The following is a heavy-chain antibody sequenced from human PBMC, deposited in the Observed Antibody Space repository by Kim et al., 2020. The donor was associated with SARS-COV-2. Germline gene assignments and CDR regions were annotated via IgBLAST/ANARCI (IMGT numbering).Heavy chain of an antibody. CDR1: GYTFTSYG. J-gene: IGHJ4*02. CDR2: ISAYNGNT. CDR3: ARDSRVGLLWFGEYLDY. Sequence: ASVKVSCKASGYTFTSYGISWVRQAPGQGLEWMGWISAYNGNTNYAQKLQGRVTMTTDTSTSTAYMELRSLRSDDTAVYYCARDSRVGLLWFGEYLDYWGQGTLVTVSS. D-gene: IGHD3-10*01. V-gene: IGHV1-18*01.